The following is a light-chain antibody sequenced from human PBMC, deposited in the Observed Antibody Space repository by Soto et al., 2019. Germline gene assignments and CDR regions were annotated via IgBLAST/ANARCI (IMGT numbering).Light chain of an antibody. CDR1: ESINNW. Sequence: DIPMTQSPSTLSASVGDRVTITCRASESINNWLAWYQQKQGKAPKLLIYKASSLESGVPSRFSGSGSGTEFTLTISSLQPDDFATYYCQQYNSYSITFGQGTRLEIK. J-gene: IGKJ5*01. V-gene: IGKV1-5*03. CDR3: QQYNSYSIT. CDR2: KAS.